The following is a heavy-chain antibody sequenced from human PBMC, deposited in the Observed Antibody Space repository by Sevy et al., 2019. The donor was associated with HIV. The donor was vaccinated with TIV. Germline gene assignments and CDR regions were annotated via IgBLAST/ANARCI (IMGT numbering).Heavy chain of an antibody. CDR2: ISYDGSNK. CDR1: GFTFSSYG. J-gene: IGHJ5*02. D-gene: IGHD3-3*01. CDR3: AKDGYYDFWSGSAQENWFDP. Sequence: GGSLRLSCAASGFTFSSYGMHWVRQAPGKGLEWVAVISYDGSNKYYADSVKGRFTISRDNSKNTLYLQMNSLRAEDTAVYYCAKDGYYDFWSGSAQENWFDPWGQGTLVTVSS. V-gene: IGHV3-30*18.